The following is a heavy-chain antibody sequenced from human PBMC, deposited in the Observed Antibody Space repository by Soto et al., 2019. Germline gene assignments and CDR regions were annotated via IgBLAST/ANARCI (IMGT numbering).Heavy chain of an antibody. D-gene: IGHD6-13*01. CDR2: IHHSGST. CDR1: GLSISSGDW. V-gene: IGHV4-4*02. J-gene: IGHJ4*02. Sequence: QVQLQESGPGLVRPSGTVSLTCAVSGLSISSGDWWSWVRQPPGKGLEWIGEIHHSGSTNYNPSLKSRVTMSVVPSKDLFSLTLTSVIAADTAFYYCARDQGSHPGDWGQGTLVSVSS. CDR3: ARDQGSHPGD.